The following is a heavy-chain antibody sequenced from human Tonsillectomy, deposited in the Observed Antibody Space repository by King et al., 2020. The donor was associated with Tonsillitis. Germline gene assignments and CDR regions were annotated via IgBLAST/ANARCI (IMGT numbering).Heavy chain of an antibody. D-gene: IGHD2/OR15-2a*01. CDR3: ARHRLLNWFDR. CDR2: IFYSGST. V-gene: IGHV4-39*01. J-gene: IGHJ5*02. Sequence: QLQESGPGLVKPSETLSLTCTVSGASISSPSFYWGWIRQPPGKGLEWIGSIFYSGSTYDDPSLKSRLTISVDTSTNQFSLKLRSVTAADTAVYYCARHRLLNWFDRWGKGTLVTVSS. CDR1: GASISSPSFY.